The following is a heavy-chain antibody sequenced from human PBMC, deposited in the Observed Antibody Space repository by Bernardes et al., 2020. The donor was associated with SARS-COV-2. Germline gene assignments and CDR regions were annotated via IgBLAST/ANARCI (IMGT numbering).Heavy chain of an antibody. CDR3: AREEPGRKSAFDI. Sequence: GGSLRLSCAASGFTFSSYSMNWVRQAPGKGLEWVSYISSSSSTIYYADSVKGRFTISRDNAKNSLYLQMNSLRAEDTAVYYCAREEPGRKSAFDIWGQGTMVTVSS. J-gene: IGHJ3*02. CDR2: ISSSSSTI. V-gene: IGHV3-48*01. D-gene: IGHD3-10*01. CDR1: GFTFSSYS.